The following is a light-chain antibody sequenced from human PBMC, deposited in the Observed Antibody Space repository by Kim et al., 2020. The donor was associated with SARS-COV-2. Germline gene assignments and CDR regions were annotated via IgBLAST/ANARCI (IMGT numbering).Light chain of an antibody. CDR3: QAWDSSTEVV. Sequence: VSPGQTASITCSGDKLGDKYACWYQQKPGQSPVLVIYQDSKRPSGIPERFSGSNSGNTATLTISGTQAMDEADYYCQAWDSSTEVVFGGGTKLTVL. CDR1: KLGDKY. J-gene: IGLJ2*01. V-gene: IGLV3-1*01. CDR2: QDS.